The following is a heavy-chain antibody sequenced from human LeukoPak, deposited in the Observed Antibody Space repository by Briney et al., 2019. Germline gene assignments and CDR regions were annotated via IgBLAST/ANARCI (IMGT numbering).Heavy chain of an antibody. CDR1: GFTFSSYS. V-gene: IGHV3-21*01. D-gene: IGHD5-12*01. J-gene: IGHJ4*02. CDR2: ISSSNSYI. Sequence: GGSLRLSCAASGFTFSSYSMNWVRQAPGKGLEWVSSISSSNSYIYYADSVKGRFTISRDNAKNSLYLQMNSLRAEDTPVYYCARAIVATIYYFDYWGQGTLVTVSS. CDR3: ARAIVATIYYFDY.